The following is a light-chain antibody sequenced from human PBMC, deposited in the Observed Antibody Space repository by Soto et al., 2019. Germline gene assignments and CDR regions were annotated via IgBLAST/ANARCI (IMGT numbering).Light chain of an antibody. CDR2: DAS. J-gene: IGKJ1*01. CDR3: QQYNRYSPT. Sequence: DIQMTQSPSTLSASVGDRVTITCRASQSISSWLAWYQQKPGKAPKLLIYDASSLESGVPSRFSGSGYGTEFTHTSSSLQPDDFATYYCQQYNRYSPTFGQGTKVEIK. CDR1: QSISSW. V-gene: IGKV1-5*01.